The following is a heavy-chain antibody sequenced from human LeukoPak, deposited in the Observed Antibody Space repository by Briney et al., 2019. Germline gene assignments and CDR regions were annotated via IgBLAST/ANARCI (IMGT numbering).Heavy chain of an antibody. Sequence: GGSLRLSCAASGFTFSRYWMHWVRQAPGKGLMWVSRISPDGSTTLYADSVKGRFTISRDNAKNTLYLQMNSLGAEDTAVYYCARDRSSPYGMDVWGQGNTVTVSS. CDR3: ARDRSSPYGMDV. V-gene: IGHV3-74*03. CDR2: ISPDGSTT. CDR1: GFTFSRYW. D-gene: IGHD6-19*01. J-gene: IGHJ6*02.